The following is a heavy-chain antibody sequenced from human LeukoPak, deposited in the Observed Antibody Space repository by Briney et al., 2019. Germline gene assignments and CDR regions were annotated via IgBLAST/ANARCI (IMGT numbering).Heavy chain of an antibody. CDR1: GFTFSNAW. CDR2: IKSKVDGGTT. J-gene: IGHJ4*02. Sequence: PGGSLRLSCAGSGFTFSNAWMNWVRQAPGKGLEWVGRIKSKVDGGTTDYAAPVKGRFTISRDDPKNTVYLQMNSLKTEDTAVYYCSTGGYYEDYWGQGTLGTVSS. CDR3: STGGYYEDY. V-gene: IGHV3-15*01. D-gene: IGHD3-22*01.